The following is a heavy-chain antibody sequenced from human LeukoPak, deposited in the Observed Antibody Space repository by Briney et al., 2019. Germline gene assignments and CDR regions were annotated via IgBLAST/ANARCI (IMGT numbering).Heavy chain of an antibody. Sequence: SETLSLTCAVYGGSFSGYYWSWIRQPPGKGLEWIGEINHSGSTNYNPSLKSRVTISVDTSKNQFSLKLSSVTAADTAVYYCARMGSLWFGELLYDYWGQGTLVTVSS. CDR3: ARMGSLWFGELLYDY. V-gene: IGHV4-34*01. J-gene: IGHJ4*02. CDR1: GGSFSGYY. D-gene: IGHD3-10*01. CDR2: INHSGST.